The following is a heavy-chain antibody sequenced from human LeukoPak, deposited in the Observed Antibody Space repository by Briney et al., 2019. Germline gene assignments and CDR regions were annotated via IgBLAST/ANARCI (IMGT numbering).Heavy chain of an antibody. V-gene: IGHV3-7*01. J-gene: IGHJ6*03. D-gene: IGHD5-24*01. CDR1: GFTFSSYW. CDR2: IKQAGSEK. CDR3: ARVWGPKPDMPAINNHFYYYMDV. Sequence: PGGSLRLSYAASGFTFSSYWMSWVRQASGKGLEWVANIKQAGSEKYYVDSVKGRFTISRDNAKNSLHLQMDTLRADDTAVYYCARVWGPKPDMPAINNHFYYYMDVWGKGTTVTVSS.